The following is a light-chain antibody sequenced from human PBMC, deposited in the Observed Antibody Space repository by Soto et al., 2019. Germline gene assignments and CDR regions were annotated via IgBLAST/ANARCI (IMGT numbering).Light chain of an antibody. CDR3: QQYVSSSLP. V-gene: IGKV3D-20*01. CDR1: QSFTSHY. J-gene: IGKJ4*01. Sequence: EIVLTQSPGTLSSSPGEIVNLSCRASQSFTSHYLAWYQQXXGLAPSLLMSDESSRANGIPDSFSGSVSGTDFTLPTSSLEPEDFAVYLCQQYVSSSLPSGGRTKVDIK. CDR2: DES.